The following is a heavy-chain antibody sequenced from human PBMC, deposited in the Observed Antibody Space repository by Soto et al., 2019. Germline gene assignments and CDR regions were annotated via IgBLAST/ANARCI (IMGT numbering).Heavy chain of an antibody. CDR3: AREPGVVPAAPRYYYGMDV. V-gene: IGHV1-18*04. Sequence: ASVKVSCKASGYTFTSYGISWVRQAPGQGLEWMGWISAYNGNTNYAQKLQGRVTMTTDTSTSTAYMELRSLRSDDTAVYYCAREPGVVPAAPRYYYGMDVWGQGTTVNVSS. CDR1: GYTFTSYG. CDR2: ISAYNGNT. D-gene: IGHD2-2*01. J-gene: IGHJ6*02.